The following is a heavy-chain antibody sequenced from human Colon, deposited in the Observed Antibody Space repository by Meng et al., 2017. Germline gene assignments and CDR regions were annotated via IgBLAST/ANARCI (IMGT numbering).Heavy chain of an antibody. V-gene: IGHV4-61*01. CDR2: IYSSGST. D-gene: IGHD6-19*01. CDR1: GVSGKSVIYY. Sequence: GPLWGWWPGLVRPSETLSLTCNVFGVSGKSVIYYWTWVRQPPGKTLEWIGYIYSSGSTTYNPSLKSRVTISLDTPKNQFSLKLTSVTAADTAVYYCAREGPIAVAGYDYWGQGTLVTVSS. J-gene: IGHJ4*02. CDR3: AREGPIAVAGYDY.